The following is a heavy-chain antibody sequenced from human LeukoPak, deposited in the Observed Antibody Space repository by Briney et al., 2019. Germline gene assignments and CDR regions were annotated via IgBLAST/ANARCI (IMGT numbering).Heavy chain of an antibody. CDR3: ESRGYYYDSSGSSGAFDI. D-gene: IGHD3-22*01. V-gene: IGHV1-69*05. J-gene: IGHJ3*02. CDR1: GGTFSSYA. Sequence: GASVKVSCKASGGTFSSYAISLVRQAPGQGLEWMGGIIPIFGTANYAQKFQGRVTITTDESTGTAYLELSSMRYEDTAVYYCESRGYYYDSSGSSGAFDIWGQGTMVTVSS. CDR2: IIPIFGTA.